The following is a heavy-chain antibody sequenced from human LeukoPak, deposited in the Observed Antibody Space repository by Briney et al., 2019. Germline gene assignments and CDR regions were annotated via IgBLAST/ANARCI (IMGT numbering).Heavy chain of an antibody. J-gene: IGHJ5*02. CDR2: MNPNSGNT. V-gene: IGHV1-8*03. D-gene: IGHD1-26*01. CDR3: ARGRGRSYSSWFDP. Sequence: GASVKVSCKASGYTFTSYDINWVRQATGQGLEWMGWMNPNSGNTGYAQKFQGRVTITRNTSISTAYMELSSLRSEDTAVYYCARGRGRSYSSWFDPWGQGNLVTVSS. CDR1: GYTFTSYD.